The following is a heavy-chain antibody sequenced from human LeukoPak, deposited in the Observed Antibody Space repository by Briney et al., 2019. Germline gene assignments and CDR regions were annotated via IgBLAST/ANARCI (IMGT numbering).Heavy chain of an antibody. CDR1: GDSISSYY. Sequence: SETLSLTCSVSGDSISSYYWSWIRQPPGKGLEWIGYIYYSGSTNYNPSLKSRVSMSVDTSKNQFSLKLNSVTAADTAVYYCARYSGYSSSWYQSTGNWFDPWGQGTLVTVSS. CDR3: ARYSGYSSSWYQSTGNWFDP. J-gene: IGHJ5*02. CDR2: IYYSGST. D-gene: IGHD6-13*01. V-gene: IGHV4-59*01.